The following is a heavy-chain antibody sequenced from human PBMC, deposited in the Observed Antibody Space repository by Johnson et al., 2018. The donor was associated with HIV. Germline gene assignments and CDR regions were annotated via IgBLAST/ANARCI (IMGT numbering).Heavy chain of an antibody. D-gene: IGHD1-26*01. CDR1: GFTFSDYN. CDR3: ASLGGLGGFDV. J-gene: IGHJ3*01. CDR2: IYSGGTT. V-gene: IGHV3-66*02. Sequence: VQLVESGGGLVKPGGSLRLSCAASGFTFSDYNMSWVRQAPGKGLEWVSVIYSGGTTYYADSVKGRFTISRDNSKNTLYLQMNSLTPEDTAVYYCASLGGLGGFDVWGQGTMVTVSS.